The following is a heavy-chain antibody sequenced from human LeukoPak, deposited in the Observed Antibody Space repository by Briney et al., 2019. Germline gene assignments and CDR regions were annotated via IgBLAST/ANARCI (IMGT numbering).Heavy chain of an antibody. CDR2: TYPGDSDT. V-gene: IGHV5-51*01. Sequence: GESLKISCKGSGYSFTSYWIGWVRQMPGKGLEWMGITYPGDSDTRYSPSFQGQVTISADKSISTAYLQWSSLKASDTAMYYCARQVDTAMVRSNYYYYYGMDVWGQGTTVTVSS. CDR3: ARQVDTAMVRSNYYYYYGMDV. CDR1: GYSFTSYW. J-gene: IGHJ6*02. D-gene: IGHD5-18*01.